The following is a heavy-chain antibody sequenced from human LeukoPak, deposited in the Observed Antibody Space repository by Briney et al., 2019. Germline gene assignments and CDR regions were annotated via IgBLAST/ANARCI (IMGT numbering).Heavy chain of an antibody. CDR1: GCTFSCYV. J-gene: IGHJ6*02. CDR2: MIPMLCMA. D-gene: IGHD5-24*01. CDR3: ARDYLVATREYYYNYGMYV. Sequence: ASVNVSCKASGCTFSCYVISRVRQARGKGLEWVGRMIPMLCMANCVQRFWGRVTITADTSTSTAYMELSRLRSEDTAVYYCARDYLVATREYYYNYGMYVWGQGTTVTVSS. V-gene: IGHV1-69*04.